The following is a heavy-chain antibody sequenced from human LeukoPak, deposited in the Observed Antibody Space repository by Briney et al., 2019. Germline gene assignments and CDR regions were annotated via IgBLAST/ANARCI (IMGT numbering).Heavy chain of an antibody. CDR2: IYYSGST. J-gene: IGHJ4*02. Sequence: SETLSLTCTVSGGSISSYYWSWIRQPPGKGLEWIGYIYYSGSTNCNPSLKSRVTISVDTSKNQFSLKLSSVTAADTAVYYCARHADVYSSSFGYFDYWGQGTLVTVSS. CDR3: ARHADVYSSSFGYFDY. V-gene: IGHV4-59*08. CDR1: GGSISSYY. D-gene: IGHD6-13*01.